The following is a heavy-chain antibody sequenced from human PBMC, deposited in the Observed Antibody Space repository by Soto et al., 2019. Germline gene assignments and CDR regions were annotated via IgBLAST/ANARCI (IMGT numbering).Heavy chain of an antibody. D-gene: IGHD3-9*01. V-gene: IGHV2-5*01. CDR1: GFSLTTSGVG. Sequence: QITLKESGPTLVKPTQTLTLTCTFSGFSLTTSGVGVGWIRQPPGKALEWVALIYWNDDKRYSSSLKTRVSITKDTSKSQVVLTMTNMDPADTATYFCAHRHRVGIVTDGFVFWGQGTLVTVTS. CDR3: AHRHRVGIVTDGFVF. J-gene: IGHJ4*02. CDR2: IYWNDDK.